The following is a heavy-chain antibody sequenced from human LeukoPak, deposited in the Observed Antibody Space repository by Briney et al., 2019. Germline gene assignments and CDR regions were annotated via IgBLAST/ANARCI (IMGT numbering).Heavy chain of an antibody. J-gene: IGHJ4*02. CDR1: GYTFTSYG. CDR3: AREGGPYSSSWSSGY. CDR2: ISAYNGNT. D-gene: IGHD6-13*01. V-gene: IGHV1-18*01. Sequence: ASVNVSCTASGYTFTSYGISWVRQAPGQGLEWMGWISAYNGNTNYAQKLQGRVTITTDTSTSTAYMELRSLRSDDTAVYYCAREGGPYSSSWSSGYWGQGTLVTVSS.